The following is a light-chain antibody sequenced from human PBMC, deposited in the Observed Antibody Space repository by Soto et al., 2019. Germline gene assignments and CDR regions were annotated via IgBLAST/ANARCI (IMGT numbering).Light chain of an antibody. CDR2: DAS. V-gene: IGKV1-5*01. CDR1: QSISSW. Sequence: DIQMTQSPSTLSASVGDRVTITCRASQSISSWLAWYQQKPGKAPKLLIYDASNVGSGVPSRFSGSGSGTEFTLTISSLQPDDFATYYCHQYNSYSITFGQGTRLEIK. J-gene: IGKJ5*01. CDR3: HQYNSYSIT.